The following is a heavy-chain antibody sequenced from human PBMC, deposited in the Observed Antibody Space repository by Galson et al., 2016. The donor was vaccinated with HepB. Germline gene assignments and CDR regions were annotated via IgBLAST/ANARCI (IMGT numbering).Heavy chain of an antibody. CDR3: AADGAVPATFDY. J-gene: IGHJ4*02. V-gene: IGHV1-69*13. D-gene: IGHD6-25*01. Sequence: SVKVSCKASGGIFSSSAISWVRQAPGQGLEWMGGIIPVFRTTNYAQQFQGRVTMTADESTSTAYMEFSSLKSGDTAVYYCAADGAVPATFDYWGQGTLVTVSS. CDR1: GGIFSSSA. CDR2: IIPVFRTT.